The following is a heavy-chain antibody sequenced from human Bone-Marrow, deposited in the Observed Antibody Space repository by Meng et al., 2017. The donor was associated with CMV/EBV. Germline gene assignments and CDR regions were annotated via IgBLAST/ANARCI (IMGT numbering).Heavy chain of an antibody. Sequence: GSLRLSCTVYGGSFSGYYWSWIRQPPGKGLEWSGEINHSGSTNYNPSLKSRVTISVDTSKNQFSLKLSSVTPADTAVYYCARPIVGGTYVDYWGQETLVTVSS. CDR3: ARPIVGGTYVDY. J-gene: IGHJ4*02. V-gene: IGHV4-34*01. CDR1: GGSFSGYY. CDR2: INHSGST. D-gene: IGHD1-26*01.